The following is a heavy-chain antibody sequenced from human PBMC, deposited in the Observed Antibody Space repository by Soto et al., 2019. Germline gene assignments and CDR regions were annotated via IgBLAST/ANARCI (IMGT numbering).Heavy chain of an antibody. Sequence: PSETLSLTCTVSGGSISSDDYYWILIRQPPGKGLEWIGYIYYTGSTYYNPSLKSRLTISVDTSKNQFSLRLRSVTAADTAVYYCARTHNHLLSRLRFYNSFDPWGQGTLVTVSS. CDR2: IYYTGST. CDR3: ARTHNHLLSRLRFYNSFDP. J-gene: IGHJ5*02. CDR1: GGSISSDDYY. D-gene: IGHD2-2*01. V-gene: IGHV4-30-4*01.